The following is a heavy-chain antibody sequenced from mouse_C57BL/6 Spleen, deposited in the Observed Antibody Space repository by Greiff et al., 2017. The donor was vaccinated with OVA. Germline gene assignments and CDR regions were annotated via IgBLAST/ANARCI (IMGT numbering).Heavy chain of an antibody. D-gene: IGHD1-1*02. Sequence: EVKLVESGGGLVKPGGSLKLSCAASGFTFRDYGMHWVRQAPEKGLEWVAYISSGSSTIYYADTVKGRFTISRDNAKNTLFLQKTSLRSEDTAMYYCARAPMVRYAMDYWGQGTSVTVSS. J-gene: IGHJ4*01. V-gene: IGHV5-17*01. CDR2: ISSGSSTI. CDR1: GFTFRDYG. CDR3: ARAPMVRYAMDY.